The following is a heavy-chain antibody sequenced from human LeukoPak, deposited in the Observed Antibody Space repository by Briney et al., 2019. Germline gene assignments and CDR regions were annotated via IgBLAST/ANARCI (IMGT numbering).Heavy chain of an antibody. J-gene: IGHJ4*02. Sequence: PGGSLRLSCAASGFTFSSYAMCWVRQAPGKGLGWVSAITASGGNTYYADSVKGRFTISRDNSKNTLYLQVSSLRAEDTAVYYCAKGNGYSYGRYYFDYWGQGTLVTVSS. CDR1: GFTFSSYA. V-gene: IGHV3-23*01. CDR3: AKGNGYSYGRYYFDY. CDR2: ITASGGNT. D-gene: IGHD5-18*01.